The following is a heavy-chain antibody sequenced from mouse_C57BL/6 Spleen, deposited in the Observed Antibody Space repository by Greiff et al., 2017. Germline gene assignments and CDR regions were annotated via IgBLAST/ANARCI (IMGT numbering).Heavy chain of an antibody. CDR3: AREVDGNYYFDY. J-gene: IGHJ2*01. V-gene: IGHV1-81*01. D-gene: IGHD2-1*01. Sequence: VQLQQSGAELARPGASVKLSCKASGYTFTSYGISWVKQRTGQGLEWIGEIYPRSGNTYYNEKFKGKATLTADKSSSTAYMELRSLTSEDSAVYFCAREVDGNYYFDYWGQGTTLTVSS. CDR2: IYPRSGNT. CDR1: GYTFTSYG.